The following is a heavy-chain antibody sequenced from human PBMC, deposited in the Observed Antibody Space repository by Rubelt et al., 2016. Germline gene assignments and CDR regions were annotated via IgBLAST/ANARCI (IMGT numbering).Heavy chain of an antibody. D-gene: IGHD2-2*01. CDR2: ISGSGGSI. V-gene: IGHV3-23*01. CDR3: ARGYCSGTFCYLTFGFDY. J-gene: IGHJ4*02. CDR1: GFTFSTYA. Sequence: SLRLSCAASGFTFSTYAMGWVRQAPGKGLAWVSAISGSGGSIYYADSVKGRFTISRDSSKNTVYLQMNSLRAEDTAVYFCARGYCSGTFCYLTFGFDYWGQGTLVTVAS.